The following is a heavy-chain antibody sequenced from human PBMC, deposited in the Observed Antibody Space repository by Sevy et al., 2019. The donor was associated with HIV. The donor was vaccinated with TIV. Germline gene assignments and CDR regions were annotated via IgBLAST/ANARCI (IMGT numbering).Heavy chain of an antibody. CDR3: ARDLPPSATTVAHFDC. CDR2: ISNSGTTI. V-gene: IGHV3-48*03. Sequence: GGSLGLSCAASGFTFSSYEMSWVRQAPGKGLEWVSYISNSGTTIYYSDSVKGRFTISRDNARNSLYLQMNSLRAEDTAIYYCARDLPPSATTVAHFDCWGQGTLVTVSS. D-gene: IGHD4-17*01. J-gene: IGHJ4*02. CDR1: GFTFSSYE.